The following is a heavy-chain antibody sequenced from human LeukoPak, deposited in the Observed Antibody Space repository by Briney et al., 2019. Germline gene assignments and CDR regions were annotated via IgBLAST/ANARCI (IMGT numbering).Heavy chain of an antibody. Sequence: SGTLSLTCSVSGGSISSYYWSWIRQPPGKGLEWIGYIYTSGSPNYNPSLKSRVTMSVDMSRRQFSLMLSSATAADTAVYYCARATQRYCSGTTCFPYWFDPWGQGTLVTVSS. CDR2: IYTSGSP. CDR3: ARATQRYCSGTTCFPYWFDP. V-gene: IGHV4-4*09. D-gene: IGHD2-2*01. J-gene: IGHJ5*02. CDR1: GGSISSYY.